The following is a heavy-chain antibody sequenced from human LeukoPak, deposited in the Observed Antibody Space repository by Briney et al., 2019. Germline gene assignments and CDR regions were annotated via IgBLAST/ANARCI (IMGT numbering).Heavy chain of an antibody. J-gene: IGHJ3*01. CDR3: ARMMTPRHYYDSSGYYHGAFGV. CDR2: VSGYNGYT. D-gene: IGHD3-22*01. V-gene: IGHV1-18*04. Sequence: ASVKVSCKTSGYTFSDYTINWVRQAPGQGLEWMGWVSGYNGYTKSVQNLQGRVTMTTDTSTSTAYMELRSLRPDDTAVYYCARMMTPRHYYDSSGYYHGAFGVWGQGTMVTVSS. CDR1: GYTFSDYT.